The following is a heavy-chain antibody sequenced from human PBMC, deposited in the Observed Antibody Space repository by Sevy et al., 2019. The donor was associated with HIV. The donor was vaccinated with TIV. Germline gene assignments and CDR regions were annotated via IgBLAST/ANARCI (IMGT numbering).Heavy chain of an antibody. CDR3: ARERWYCSSTSCPRAPSFDY. V-gene: IGHV1-46*01. D-gene: IGHD2-2*01. Sequence: ASMKVSCKASGYTFTSYYMHWVRQAPGQGLEWMGIINPSGGSTSYAQKFQGRVTMTRDTSTSTVYMELSSLRSEDTAVYYCARERWYCSSTSCPRAPSFDYWGQGTLVTVSS. J-gene: IGHJ4*02. CDR1: GYTFTSYY. CDR2: INPSGGST.